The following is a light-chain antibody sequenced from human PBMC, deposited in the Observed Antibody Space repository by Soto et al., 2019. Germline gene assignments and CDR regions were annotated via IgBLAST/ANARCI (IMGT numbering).Light chain of an antibody. CDR2: DVT. CDR1: SSDVGAYYY. Sequence: QSVLTQPASVSGSPGQSITISCTGTSSDVGAYYYVSWYQQHPAKAPELIIYDVTNRPSGVSNRFSGSKSGNTASLTISGLQAEDEADYYCSSYANPGPLVFGGGTKVTAL. CDR3: SSYANPGPLV. J-gene: IGLJ2*01. V-gene: IGLV2-14*03.